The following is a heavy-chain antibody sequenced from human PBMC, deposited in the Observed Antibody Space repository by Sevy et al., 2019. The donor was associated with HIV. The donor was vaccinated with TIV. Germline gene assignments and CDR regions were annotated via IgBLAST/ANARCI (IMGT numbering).Heavy chain of an antibody. Sequence: GGSLRLSCAASGFTFNNAWMSWVRQAPGKGLEWVGRIKSKTDGGTTDYAAPVKGRFTISRDDSKNTLYLQINSLKTEDTAVYYCTTDLWRQPLDYWDQGTLVTVSS. V-gene: IGHV3-15*01. CDR2: IKSKTDGGTT. D-gene: IGHD2-21*01. J-gene: IGHJ4*02. CDR3: TTDLWRQPLDY. CDR1: GFTFNNAW.